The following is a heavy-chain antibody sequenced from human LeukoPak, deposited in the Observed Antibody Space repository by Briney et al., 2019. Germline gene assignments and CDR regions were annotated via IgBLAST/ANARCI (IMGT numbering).Heavy chain of an antibody. CDR2: IYYSGSA. CDR3: ARHSPGDDWSGRNWFDP. V-gene: IGHV4-39*01. Sequence: SETLSLTCTVSGGSISSSSYYWGWIRQPPRKGLEWIGSIYYSGSAYYNPSLKSRVTISVDTSKNQFSLKLSSVTAADTAVYYCARHSPGDDWSGRNWFDPWGQGTLVTVSS. CDR1: GGSISSSSYY. D-gene: IGHD3-9*01. J-gene: IGHJ5*02.